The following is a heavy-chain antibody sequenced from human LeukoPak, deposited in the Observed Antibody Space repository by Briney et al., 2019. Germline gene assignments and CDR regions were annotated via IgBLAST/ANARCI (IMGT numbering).Heavy chain of an antibody. CDR3: AKDPYGDYVRYFDY. CDR2: ISGSDGGT. J-gene: IGHJ4*02. V-gene: IGHV3-23*01. Sequence: GGSLRLSCAASGFTFRSYAMNWVRQAPGKGLEWVSGISGSDGGTYYADSVKGRFTISRDNSKNTLYLQMNSLRAEDTAVYYCAKDPYGDYVRYFDYWGQGTLVTVSS. CDR1: GFTFRSYA. D-gene: IGHD4-17*01.